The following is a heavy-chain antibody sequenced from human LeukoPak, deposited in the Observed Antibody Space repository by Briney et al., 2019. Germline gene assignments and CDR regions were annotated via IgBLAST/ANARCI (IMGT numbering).Heavy chain of an antibody. CDR1: GFSFSTYW. CDR2: INGDGSST. V-gene: IGHV3-74*01. Sequence: GGSLRLSCTASGFSFSTYWMNWVRQAPGKGLVWVSRINGDGSSTTYADSVKGRFTISRDNAANTLYLQMNSLRVEDTAVYYCASATGFFDPWGQGTLVTVSS. J-gene: IGHJ5*02. D-gene: IGHD1-1*01. CDR3: ASATGFFDP.